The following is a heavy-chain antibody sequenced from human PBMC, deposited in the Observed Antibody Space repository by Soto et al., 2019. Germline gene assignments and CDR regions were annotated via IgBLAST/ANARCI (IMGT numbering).Heavy chain of an antibody. CDR3: ARSYYGSGSPPSFYYYYYYMDV. D-gene: IGHD3-10*01. J-gene: IGHJ6*03. CDR1: GFTVSSNY. CDR2: IYSGGST. V-gene: IGHV3-66*01. Sequence: EVQLVESGGGLVQPGGSLRLSCAASGFTVSSNYMSWVRQAPGKGLEWVSAIYSGGSTYYADSVKGRFTISRDNSKNTMYVQMNGMGAEDTAVYYCARSYYGSGSPPSFYYYYYYMDVWGKGTTVTVSS.